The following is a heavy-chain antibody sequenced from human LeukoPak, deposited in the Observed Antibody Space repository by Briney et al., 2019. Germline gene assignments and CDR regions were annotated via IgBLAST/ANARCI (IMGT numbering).Heavy chain of an antibody. D-gene: IGHD2-2*01. CDR2: IRYDGSNK. Sequence: GGSLRLSCAASGFTFSSYGMHWVRQAPGKGLEWVAFIRYDGSNKYYADSVKGRFTISRDNSKNTPYLQMNSLRAEDTAVYYCAKIEAGSFDIVVVPAATHFDYWGQGTLVTVSS. CDR1: GFTFSSYG. J-gene: IGHJ4*02. V-gene: IGHV3-30*02. CDR3: AKIEAGSFDIVVVPAATHFDY.